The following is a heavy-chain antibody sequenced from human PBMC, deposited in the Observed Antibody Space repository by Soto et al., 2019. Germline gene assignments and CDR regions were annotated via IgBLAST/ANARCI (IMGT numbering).Heavy chain of an antibody. CDR2: ITAFNGNT. Sequence: QVHLVQSGAEVEKPRASVKVSCKASGYTFTDYGISWVRQAPGQGLQWMGWITAFNGNTKYAQQFQGRVTMTTDTSTSTAYMELRSLESDDTAVYYCARISQSDFWSGYYYFFDYWGQGTLVTVSS. V-gene: IGHV1-18*01. CDR1: GYTFTDYG. CDR3: ARISQSDFWSGYYYFFDY. D-gene: IGHD3-3*01. J-gene: IGHJ4*02.